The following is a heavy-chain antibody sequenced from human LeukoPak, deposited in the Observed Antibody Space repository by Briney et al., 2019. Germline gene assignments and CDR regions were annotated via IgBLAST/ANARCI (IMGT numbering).Heavy chain of an antibody. CDR3: ARGVVAARRRWFDP. CDR1: GYTFTSYG. Sequence: ASVKVSCKASGYTFTSYGISWVRQATGQGLEWMGWMNPNSGNTGYAQKFQGRVTITRNTSISTAYMELSSLRSEDTAVYYCARGVVAARRRWFDPWGQGTLVTVPS. D-gene: IGHD2-15*01. CDR2: MNPNSGNT. J-gene: IGHJ5*02. V-gene: IGHV1-8*03.